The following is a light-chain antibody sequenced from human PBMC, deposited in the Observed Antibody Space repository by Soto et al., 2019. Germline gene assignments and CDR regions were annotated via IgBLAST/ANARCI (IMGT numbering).Light chain of an antibody. CDR3: QQYNNYLTWT. Sequence: IQMTQSPSTLSASVGDRVTITCRASQSISKWLAWYQQRPGKAPKILIFDASILESGVPSRFSGSGSGTEFTLTISSLQPDDFATYYYQQYNNYLTWTFGQGTKVEVK. V-gene: IGKV1-5*01. CDR1: QSISKW. CDR2: DAS. J-gene: IGKJ1*01.